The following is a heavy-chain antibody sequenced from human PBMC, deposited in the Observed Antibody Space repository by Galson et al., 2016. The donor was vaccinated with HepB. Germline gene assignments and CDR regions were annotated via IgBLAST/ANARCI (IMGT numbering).Heavy chain of an antibody. CDR3: TSAGGHYYYYMDV. CDR2: VFYRGSA. D-gene: IGHD6-13*01. V-gene: IGHV4-31*03. Sequence: TLSLTCTVSGGSISRGAYYWSWIRQRPGKGLEWIGYVFYRGSATYHPSLKSRVNMSIGTSKNQFSLRLSSVTAADTAVYYCTSAGGHYYYYMDVWGKGTTVTVSS. J-gene: IGHJ6*03. CDR1: GGSISRGAYY.